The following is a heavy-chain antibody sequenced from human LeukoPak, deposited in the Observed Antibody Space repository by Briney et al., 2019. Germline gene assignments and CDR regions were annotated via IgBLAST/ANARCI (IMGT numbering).Heavy chain of an antibody. CDR1: GGAISSHY. J-gene: IGHJ4*02. Sequence: SETLSLTCTVSGGAISSHYWSWLRQPPGKGLEWIGYTYFSGNINYNPSLKSRVTISVDTSKTHFSLKLSSVTAAGTAVYYCARYDSSGYSIEYWGQGTQVTVAS. V-gene: IGHV4-59*11. CDR3: ARYDSSGYSIEY. CDR2: TYFSGNI. D-gene: IGHD3-22*01.